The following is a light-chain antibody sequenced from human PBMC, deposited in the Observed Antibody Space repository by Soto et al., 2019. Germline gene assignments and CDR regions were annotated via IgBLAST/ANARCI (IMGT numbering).Light chain of an antibody. Sequence: DISITLSLSSLSSCHGAKATITCRASQSISSYLNWYQQKPGKAPKLLIYAASSLQSGVPSRFSGSGSGTDFTLTISSLQPEDFATYYCQQSYSTPRTFGQGAKVDI. CDR3: QQSYSTPRT. CDR1: QSISSY. J-gene: IGKJ1*01. V-gene: IGKV1-39*01. CDR2: AAS.